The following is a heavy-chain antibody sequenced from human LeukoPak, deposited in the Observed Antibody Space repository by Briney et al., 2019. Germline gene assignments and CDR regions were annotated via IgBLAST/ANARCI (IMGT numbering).Heavy chain of an antibody. Sequence: GGSLRLSCAASGFTFSSYWIHWVRQAPGKGLVWVSRINSHGSSTTYADSVEGRFTISRDNAENTLYLQMNSLRAEDTAVYYCARERLLPFDYWGQRTLVTVSS. CDR3: ARERLLPFDY. V-gene: IGHV3-74*01. CDR1: GFTFSSYW. J-gene: IGHJ4*02. D-gene: IGHD2-15*01. CDR2: INSHGSST.